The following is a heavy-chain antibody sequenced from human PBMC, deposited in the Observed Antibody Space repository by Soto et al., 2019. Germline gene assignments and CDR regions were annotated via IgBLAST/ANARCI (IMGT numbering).Heavy chain of an antibody. V-gene: IGHV4-59*08. CDR3: ARHGLDGDPYNWFDP. J-gene: IGHJ5*02. D-gene: IGHD3-9*01. CDR1: GGSISSYY. Sequence: SETLSLTCTVSGGSISSYYWSWIRQPPGKGLEWIGYIYYSGSTNYNPSLKSRVTISVDTSKNQFSLKLSSVTAADTAVYYCARHGLDGDPYNWFDPWGQGTLVTVSS. CDR2: IYYSGST.